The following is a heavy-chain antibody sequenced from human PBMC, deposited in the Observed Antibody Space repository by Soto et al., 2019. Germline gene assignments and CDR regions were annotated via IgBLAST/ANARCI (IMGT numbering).Heavy chain of an antibody. J-gene: IGHJ6*02. D-gene: IGHD3-16*02. V-gene: IGHV3-11*01. Sequence: PGGSLRLSCAASGFTFSDYYMSWIRQAPGKGLEWVSYISSSGSTIYYADSVKGRFIISRDNSKNTLYLQMKSLRAEDTAVYYCAKDLPYDYVWGSYRPIFYYYGMDVWGQGTTVTVSS. CDR3: AKDLPYDYVWGSYRPIFYYYGMDV. CDR2: ISSSGSTI. CDR1: GFTFSDYY.